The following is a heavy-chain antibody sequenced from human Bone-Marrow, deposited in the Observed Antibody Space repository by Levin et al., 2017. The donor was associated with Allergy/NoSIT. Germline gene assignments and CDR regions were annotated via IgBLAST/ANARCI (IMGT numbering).Heavy chain of an antibody. CDR3: ARDCSSTSCPYTDYGMDV. J-gene: IGHJ6*02. V-gene: IGHV1-8*01. CDR2: MNPKSGNS. D-gene: IGHD2-2*01. CDR1: GYTFSDYD. Sequence: GESLKISCEASGYTFSDYDINWVRQAPGQGLEWMGRMNPKSGNSGHAQKFQGRVAMTRSISINTAYLELSSLRFEATAVYYCARDCSSTSCPYTDYGMDVWGQGTTVTVSS.